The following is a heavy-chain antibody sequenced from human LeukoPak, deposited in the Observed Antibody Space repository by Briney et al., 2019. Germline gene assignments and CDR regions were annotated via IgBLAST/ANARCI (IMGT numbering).Heavy chain of an antibody. Sequence: QAGRSLRLSCAASGFTFGSYGMHWVRQAPGKGLEWVAVISYDGSNRYYADSVKGRFTISRDNSKNTLYLQMNSLRAEDTAVYYCARVGPWVNPDYYYYSMDVWGKGTTVTVSS. CDR1: GFTFGSYG. V-gene: IGHV3-30*03. CDR2: ISYDGSNR. D-gene: IGHD1-14*01. CDR3: ARVGPWVNPDYYYYSMDV. J-gene: IGHJ6*03.